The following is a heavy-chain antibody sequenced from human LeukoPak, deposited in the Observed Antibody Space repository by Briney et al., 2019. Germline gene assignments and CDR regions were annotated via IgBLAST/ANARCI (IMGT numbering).Heavy chain of an antibody. Sequence: GASVKVSCKASGGTFSSYAISWVRQAPGQGLEWMGGIIPIFGTANYAQKFQGRVTITTDESTSTAYMELSSLRSEDTAVYYCARDVKFGVVPGVFDYWGQGTLVTVSS. CDR1: GGTFSSYA. V-gene: IGHV1-69*05. CDR3: ARDVKFGVVPGVFDY. CDR2: IIPIFGTA. D-gene: IGHD3-16*01. J-gene: IGHJ4*02.